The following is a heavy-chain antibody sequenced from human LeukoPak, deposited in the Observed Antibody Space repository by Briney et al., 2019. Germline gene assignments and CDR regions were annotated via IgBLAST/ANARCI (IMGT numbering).Heavy chain of an antibody. CDR3: ARHRSLQGVVIMGAMDV. V-gene: IGHV3-7*01. CDR2: INQHGSEK. Sequence: PGGSLRLSCAASGFTFSVYWMSWVRQAPGKGLEWVANINQHGSEKYYVDSVTGRLTISRDNAKSSLYLQMNSLRAEDTAVYYCARHRSLQGVVIMGAMDVWGQGTTVTVSS. D-gene: IGHD3-3*01. CDR1: GFTFSVYW. J-gene: IGHJ6*02.